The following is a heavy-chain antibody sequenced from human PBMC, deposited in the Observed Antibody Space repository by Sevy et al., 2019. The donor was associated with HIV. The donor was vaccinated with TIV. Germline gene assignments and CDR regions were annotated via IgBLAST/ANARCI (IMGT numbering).Heavy chain of an antibody. Sequence: GGSLRLSCAASGFTVSNNYMSWVRQAPGKGLEWVSVIYSGGSTYYADSVKGRFTISRDNSKNTLYLQMNSLRAEDTAVYYCASITGTTGDAFDIWGQGTMVTVSS. CDR1: GFTVSNNY. J-gene: IGHJ3*02. V-gene: IGHV3-53*01. D-gene: IGHD1-20*01. CDR2: IYSGGST. CDR3: ASITGTTGDAFDI.